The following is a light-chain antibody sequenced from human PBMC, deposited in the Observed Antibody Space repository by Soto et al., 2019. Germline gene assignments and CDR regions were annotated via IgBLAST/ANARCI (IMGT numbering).Light chain of an antibody. Sequence: GDRVTINCLASQSISSWVAWYQQKPGKAPKRLIYDASILQGGVPSRFSGSGSGTEFTLTISSLQPEDFATYSCLQHYSYPWTFGQGTKVDIK. CDR1: QSISSW. V-gene: IGKV1-5*01. J-gene: IGKJ1*01. CDR3: LQHYSYPWT. CDR2: DAS.